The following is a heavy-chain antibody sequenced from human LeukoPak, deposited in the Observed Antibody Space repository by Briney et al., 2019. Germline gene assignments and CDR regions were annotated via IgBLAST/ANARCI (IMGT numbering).Heavy chain of an antibody. CDR3: IRDFRSADL. Sequence: PGGSLRLSCVASGFTFSNYWMHWVRQPPGKGLVWVSRIYVDGRTTNYADTVKGRFTISRDNAKNTVYLEMNSLSVEDTATYYCIRDFRSADLWGQGTLVTVTS. CDR1: GFTFSNYW. V-gene: IGHV3-74*01. CDR2: IYVDGRTT. J-gene: IGHJ5*02.